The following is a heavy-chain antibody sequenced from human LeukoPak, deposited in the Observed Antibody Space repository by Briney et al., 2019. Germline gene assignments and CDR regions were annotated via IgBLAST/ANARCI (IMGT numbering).Heavy chain of an antibody. Sequence: RASVKVSCKASGYTFTSYDINWVRQATGQGLEWMGWMNPNSGNTGYAQKFQGRVTMTRNTSISTAYMELSSLRSEDTAVYYCARFGADLLAYDYYYGMDVWGQGTTVTVSS. CDR3: ARFGADLLAYDYYYGMDV. CDR2: MNPNSGNT. CDR1: GYTFTSYD. J-gene: IGHJ6*02. D-gene: IGHD2-8*01. V-gene: IGHV1-8*01.